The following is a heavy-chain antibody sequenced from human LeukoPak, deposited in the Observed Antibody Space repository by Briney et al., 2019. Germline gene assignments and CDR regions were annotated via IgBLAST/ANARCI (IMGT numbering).Heavy chain of an antibody. Sequence: GGSLRLSCAASGFTFSNYNMNWVRHAPGKGLEWVSSITSSSSYIYYADSVKGRFTISRDNAKNSLYLQMNSLRAEDTAVYYCANSERGYTYGFSTFDYWGQGTLVTVSS. CDR3: ANSERGYTYGFSTFDY. D-gene: IGHD5-18*01. CDR2: ITSSSSYI. V-gene: IGHV3-21*01. CDR1: GFTFSNYN. J-gene: IGHJ4*02.